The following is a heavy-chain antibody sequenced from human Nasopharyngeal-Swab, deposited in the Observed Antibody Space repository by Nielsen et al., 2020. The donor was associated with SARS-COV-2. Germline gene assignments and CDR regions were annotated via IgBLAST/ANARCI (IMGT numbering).Heavy chain of an antibody. D-gene: IGHD3-16*01. J-gene: IGHJ6*02. V-gene: IGHV4-59*01. Sequence: SETLSLTCTVSGGSISSYYWSWIRQPPGKGLEWIGYIYYSGSTNYNPSLKSRVTISVDTSKNQFSLKLSSVTAADTAVYYCARGALWGRFYYYYYGIDVWGQGTTVTVSS. CDR1: GGSISSYY. CDR3: ARGALWGRFYYYYYGIDV. CDR2: IYYSGST.